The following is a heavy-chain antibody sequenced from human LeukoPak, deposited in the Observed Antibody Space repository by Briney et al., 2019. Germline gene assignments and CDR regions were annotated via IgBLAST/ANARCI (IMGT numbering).Heavy chain of an antibody. D-gene: IGHD3/OR15-3a*01. Sequence: GGSLRLSCVASGFPFSAYAMSWVRQAPSKGLEWVSGIRGSGDPAYYAESVKGRFTVYRDNFRNIVYLQMNSLRAEDTALYYCAKDLSSGTGRGFDHWGQGTLVSVSS. CDR1: GFPFSAYA. CDR3: AKDLSSGTGRGFDH. J-gene: IGHJ4*02. V-gene: IGHV3-23*01. CDR2: IRGSGDPA.